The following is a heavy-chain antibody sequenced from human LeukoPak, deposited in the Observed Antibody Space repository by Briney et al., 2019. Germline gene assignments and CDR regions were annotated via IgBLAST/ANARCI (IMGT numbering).Heavy chain of an antibody. CDR3: AREVSEGFDF. CDR1: GFTFGDYA. Sequence: GGSLRLSCTASGFTFGDYALNWIRQAPGKGLEWVSSFGTRSTSIYHAGSVKGRFAISRDNAKNSLYLQMNSLRAEDTALYYCAREVSEGFDFWGQGTLVTVSS. J-gene: IGHJ4*02. V-gene: IGHV3-21*01. D-gene: IGHD3-22*01. CDR2: FGTRSTSI.